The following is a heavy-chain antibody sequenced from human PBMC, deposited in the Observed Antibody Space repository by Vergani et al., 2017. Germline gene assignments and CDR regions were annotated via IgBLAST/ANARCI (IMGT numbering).Heavy chain of an antibody. CDR1: GFTFSSYA. Sequence: EVQLLESGGGLVQPGGSLRLSCAASGFTFSSYAMSWVRQAPGKGLEWVSAISGSGGSTYYADSVKGRFTISRDNSKNTLYLQMNSLRAEDTAVYYCAKARSALVYCYDSSGYYYFDYWGQGTLVTVSS. J-gene: IGHJ4*02. D-gene: IGHD3-22*01. V-gene: IGHV3-23*01. CDR2: ISGSGGST. CDR3: AKARSALVYCYDSSGYYYFDY.